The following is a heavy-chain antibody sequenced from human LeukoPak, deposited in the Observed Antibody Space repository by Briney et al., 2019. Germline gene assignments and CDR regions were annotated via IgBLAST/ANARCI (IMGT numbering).Heavy chain of an antibody. CDR2: IYHTGAT. Sequence: PSETLSLTGTVSGGSIGGDYWTWIRQPPGKGLQYIGYIYHTGATNYNPSLKSRVTMSVDTSKNQFSLKLNSVTAADTAVYFCAKYGKSGWSIDNWGQGTLVTVSS. J-gene: IGHJ4*02. V-gene: IGHV4-59*08. D-gene: IGHD6-19*01. CDR3: AKYGKSGWSIDN. CDR1: GGSIGGDY.